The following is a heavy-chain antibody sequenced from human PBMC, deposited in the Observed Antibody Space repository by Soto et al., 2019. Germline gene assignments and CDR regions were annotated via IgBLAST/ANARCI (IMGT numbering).Heavy chain of an antibody. V-gene: IGHV4-30-4*01. Sequence: PSETLSLTCTVSGGSISSGDYYWSWIRQPPGTGLEWIGYIYYSGSTYYNPSLKSRVTISVDTSKNQFSLKLSSVTAADTAVYYCARVPLVRYCTNGVCYQNIDYWGQGTLVTVSS. CDR3: ARVPLVRYCTNGVCYQNIDY. CDR1: GGSISSGDYY. CDR2: IYYSGST. J-gene: IGHJ4*02. D-gene: IGHD2-8*01.